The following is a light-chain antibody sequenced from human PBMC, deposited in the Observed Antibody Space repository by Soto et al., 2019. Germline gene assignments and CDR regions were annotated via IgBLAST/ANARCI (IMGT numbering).Light chain of an antibody. Sequence: DIQMTQSPSSLSASVGDRVTITCRASQSISSYLNWYQQKPGKAPKLLIYAASSLQSGVPSRFSGSGSGTDFTLTISSLQPEDFATYYCQQSDITPPTFGRGTKVDIK. CDR3: QQSDITPPT. CDR2: AAS. CDR1: QSISSY. V-gene: IGKV1-39*01. J-gene: IGKJ1*01.